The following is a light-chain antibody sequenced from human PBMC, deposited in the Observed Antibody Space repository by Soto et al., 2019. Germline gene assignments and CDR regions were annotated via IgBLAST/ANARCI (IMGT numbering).Light chain of an antibody. CDR3: QQYDNLPTWT. Sequence: IQMTQSPPSLPASVGGRVTITCQASQDISNYLNWYQQKPGKAPKLLIYDASNLETGVPSRFSGSGSGTDFTFTIRSLQPEDIATYYCQQYDNLPTWTCGQGTKVDIK. V-gene: IGKV1-33*01. CDR2: DAS. CDR1: QDISNY. J-gene: IGKJ1*01.